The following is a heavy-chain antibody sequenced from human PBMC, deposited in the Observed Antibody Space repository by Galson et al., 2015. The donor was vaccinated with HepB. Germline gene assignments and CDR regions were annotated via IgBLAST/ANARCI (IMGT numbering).Heavy chain of an antibody. Sequence: SLRLSCAASGFTFSDYYMSWIRQAPGKGLEWVSYISSSSSYTNYADSVKGRFTISRDNAKNSLYLQMNSLRAEDTAVYYCASRYGYSSSWYFDYWGQGTLVTVSS. J-gene: IGHJ4*02. CDR2: ISSSSSYT. D-gene: IGHD6-13*01. V-gene: IGHV3-11*06. CDR1: GFTFSDYY. CDR3: ASRYGYSSSWYFDY.